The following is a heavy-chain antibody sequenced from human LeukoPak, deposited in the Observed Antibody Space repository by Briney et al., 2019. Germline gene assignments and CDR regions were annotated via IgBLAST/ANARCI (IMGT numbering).Heavy chain of an antibody. CDR1: GGSISSYY. D-gene: IGHD3-9*01. J-gene: IGHJ4*02. CDR2: IYYSGST. V-gene: IGHV4-59*01. CDR3: ARSRPGLYYDIYFDY. Sequence: PSETLSLTCTVSGGSISSYYWSWLRQPRGRGLGWIGYIYYSGSTNYNPSLKSRVTISVDTSKNQFSLKLSSVTAAYTAVYYCARSRPGLYYDIYFDYWGQGTLVTVSS.